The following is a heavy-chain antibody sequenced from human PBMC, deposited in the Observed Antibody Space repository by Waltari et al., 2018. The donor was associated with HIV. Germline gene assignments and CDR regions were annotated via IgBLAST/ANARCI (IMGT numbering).Heavy chain of an antibody. V-gene: IGHV1-18*01. CDR2: ISRLSSDRK. Sequence: QIQLVQSGAEVKKPGASVKVSCKTSGYTFSGYGISWVRQAPGQGLEWVGWISRLSSDRKNYAQKLQCRLTLSTDTPTTTAYMELRSLRSDDTAIYYCASGSLLTNWLDPWGQGTLVTVSS. CDR1: GYTFSGYG. CDR3: ASGSLLTNWLDP. J-gene: IGHJ5*02. D-gene: IGHD3-10*01.